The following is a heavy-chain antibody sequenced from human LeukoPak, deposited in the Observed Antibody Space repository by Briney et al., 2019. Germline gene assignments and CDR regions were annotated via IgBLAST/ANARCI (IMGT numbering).Heavy chain of an antibody. J-gene: IGHJ5*02. D-gene: IGHD3-10*01. CDR2: INHSGST. V-gene: IGHV4-34*01. Sequence: SETLSLTCAVYGGSFSGYYWSWIRQPPGKGLEWIGEINHSGSTNYNPSLKSRVTISVDTSKNQFSLKLSSVTAADTAVYYCARGERITMVRGRVNRFDPWGQGTLVTVSS. CDR1: GGSFSGYY. CDR3: ARGERITMVRGRVNRFDP.